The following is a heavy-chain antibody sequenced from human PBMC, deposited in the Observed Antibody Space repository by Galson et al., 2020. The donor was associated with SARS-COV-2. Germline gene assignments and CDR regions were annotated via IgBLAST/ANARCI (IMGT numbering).Heavy chain of an antibody. CDR2: ILYDGCNK. CDR3: ARALLGNCYCGRDC. Sequence: GGYLRLSCADLGFPSSSSAMHWVRQAPGKGLEWVADILYDGCNKYYAETVKGRFTISRDNSKNKPYLQMTSLRAEDTAVDYCARALLGNCYCGRDCWGEGSTVTVCS. CDR1: GFPSSSSA. J-gene: IGHJ6*04. V-gene: IGHV3-30-3*01. D-gene: IGHD1-26*01.